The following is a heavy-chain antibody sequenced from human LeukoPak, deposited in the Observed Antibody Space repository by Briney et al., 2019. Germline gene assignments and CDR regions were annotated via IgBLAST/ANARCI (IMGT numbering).Heavy chain of an antibody. Sequence: SGTLSLTCAVSGGSLSSSNWWSWVRQPPGKGLEWIGEIYHSGSFNYNPSLKSRVTMSVDKSKNQFSLKLSSVTAADTAVYYCAREAAWGSGNMVDYWGQGTLVTVSS. CDR1: GGSLSSSNW. V-gene: IGHV4-4*02. D-gene: IGHD2-15*01. CDR2: IYHSGSF. CDR3: AREAAWGSGNMVDY. J-gene: IGHJ4*02.